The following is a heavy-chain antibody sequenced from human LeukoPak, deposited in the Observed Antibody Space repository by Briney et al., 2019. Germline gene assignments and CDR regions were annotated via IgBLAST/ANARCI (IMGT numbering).Heavy chain of an antibody. CDR1: GGSFSGYY. CDR3: ARGTDRSKIAY. V-gene: IGHV4-34*01. CDR2: INRSGST. Sequence: PSETLSLTCAVYGGSFSGYYWSWIRQPPGKGLEWIGEINRSGSTSYNPSLKSRVTISVDTSKNQFSLKLSSVTAADTAVYYCARGTDRSKIAYWGQGTLVTVSS. J-gene: IGHJ4*02. D-gene: IGHD3-22*01.